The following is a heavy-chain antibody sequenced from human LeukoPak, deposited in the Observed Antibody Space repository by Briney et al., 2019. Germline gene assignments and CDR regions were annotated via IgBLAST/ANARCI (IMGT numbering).Heavy chain of an antibody. D-gene: IGHD2-15*01. Sequence: ASVKVSCKASGYTFTSYGISWVRQAPGQGLEWMGWISAYNGNTNYAQKLQGRVTMTTDTSTSTAYVELRSLRSDDTAVYYCARDSVVVHRLVAIDYWGQGTLVTVSS. CDR2: ISAYNGNT. V-gene: IGHV1-18*01. J-gene: IGHJ4*02. CDR1: GYTFTSYG. CDR3: ARDSVVVHRLVAIDY.